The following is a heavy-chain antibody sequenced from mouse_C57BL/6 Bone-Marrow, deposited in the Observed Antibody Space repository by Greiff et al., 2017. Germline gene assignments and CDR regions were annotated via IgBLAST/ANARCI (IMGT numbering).Heavy chain of an antibody. CDR3: ARVYGAWFAY. CDR2: INPYNGGT. Sequence: EVQRVESGPVLVKPGASVKMSCKASGYTFTDYYMNWVKQSHGKSLEWIGVINPYNGGTSYNQKFKGKATLTVDKSSSTAYMELNSLTSEDSAVYYCARVYGAWFAYWGQGTLVTVSA. D-gene: IGHD1-1*01. CDR1: GYTFTDYY. J-gene: IGHJ3*01. V-gene: IGHV1-19*01.